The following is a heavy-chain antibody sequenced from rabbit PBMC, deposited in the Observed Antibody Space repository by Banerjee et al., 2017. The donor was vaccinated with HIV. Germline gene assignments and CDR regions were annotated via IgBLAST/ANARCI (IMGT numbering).Heavy chain of an antibody. CDR1: GFSFSSSDW. V-gene: IGHV1S45*01. CDR2: ICTSSDNT. CDR3: TRNGMDL. Sequence: QEQLEESGGDLVKPGASLTLTCTASGFSFSSSDWRCWVRQAPGKGLEWIGCICTSSDNTYYANWAKGRFTISKTSSTTVTLQMTSLTAADTATYFCTRNGMDLWGQGTLVTVS. J-gene: IGHJ6*01.